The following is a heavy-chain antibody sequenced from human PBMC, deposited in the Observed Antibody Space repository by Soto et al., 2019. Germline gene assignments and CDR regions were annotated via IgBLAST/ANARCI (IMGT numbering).Heavy chain of an antibody. Sequence: EMQLVESGGGLVQPGGSLRLSCEASEFTFSGYSMNWVRQSPGKGLEWLSYISSGGSTIYYADSVKGRFTISRDNARNSLYLEMNSLRDEDSAVYYCARMRWLDPWGQGTLVTVSS. CDR2: ISSGGSTI. V-gene: IGHV3-48*02. J-gene: IGHJ5*02. CDR1: EFTFSGYS. CDR3: ARMRWLDP.